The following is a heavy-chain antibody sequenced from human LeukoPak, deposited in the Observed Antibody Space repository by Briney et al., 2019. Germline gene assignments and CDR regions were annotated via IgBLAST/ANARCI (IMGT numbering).Heavy chain of an antibody. V-gene: IGHV3-9*01. D-gene: IGHD4-23*01. CDR3: VKDPAYGGPVTFDI. J-gene: IGHJ3*02. Sequence: SLRLSCTDSTLRFADYAMHWVRQAPGKGLEWVSSITWNSGTILYADSVKGRFTISRDNAKKSLYLEMNSLRPDDTALYYCVKDPAYGGPVTFDIWGQGTMVAVSS. CDR2: ITWNSGTI. CDR1: TLRFADYA.